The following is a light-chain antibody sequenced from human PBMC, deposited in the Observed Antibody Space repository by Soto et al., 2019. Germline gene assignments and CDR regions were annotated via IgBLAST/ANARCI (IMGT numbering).Light chain of an antibody. Sequence: DIQLTQSPSFLSASVGDRVTITCLASQGIRSYLAWYQQKPGKAPKLLIYTASTLQSGVPSRFSGSGSGTEFTLTISSLQPEDFATYYGQQLNRHPNTFGQGTKLEIK. CDR2: TAS. CDR1: QGIRSY. J-gene: IGKJ2*01. V-gene: IGKV1-9*01. CDR3: QQLNRHPNT.